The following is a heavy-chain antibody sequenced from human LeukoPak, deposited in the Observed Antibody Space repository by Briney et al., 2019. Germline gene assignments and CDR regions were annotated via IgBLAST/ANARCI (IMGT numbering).Heavy chain of an antibody. CDR2: INPNSGGT. Sequence: APVKVSCKASGYTFTGYYMHWVRQAPGQGLEWMGWINPNSGGTNYAQKFQGRVTMTRDTSISTAYMELSRLRSDDTAVYYCARSAESSSWVEFDYWGQGTLVTVSS. V-gene: IGHV1-2*02. CDR1: GYTFTGYY. J-gene: IGHJ4*02. D-gene: IGHD6-13*01. CDR3: ARSAESSSWVEFDY.